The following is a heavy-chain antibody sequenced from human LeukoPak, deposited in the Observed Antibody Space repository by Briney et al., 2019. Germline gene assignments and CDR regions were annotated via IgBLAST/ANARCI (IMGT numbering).Heavy chain of an antibody. CDR2: ISGSGGST. Sequence: GGSLRLSCAASGFTFSSYAMSWVRQAPGKGPEWVSAISGSGGSTYYADSVKGRFTISRDNSKNTLYLQMNSLRAEDTAVYYCAIRLRFLEWLSPPRGMDVWGQGTTVTVSS. J-gene: IGHJ6*02. D-gene: IGHD3-3*01. CDR1: GFTFSSYA. CDR3: AIRLRFLEWLSPPRGMDV. V-gene: IGHV3-23*01.